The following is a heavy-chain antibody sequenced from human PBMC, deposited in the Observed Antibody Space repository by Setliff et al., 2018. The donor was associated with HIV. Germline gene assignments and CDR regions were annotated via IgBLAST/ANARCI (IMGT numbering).Heavy chain of an antibody. CDR2: INEDGSEK. J-gene: IGHJ3*02. D-gene: IGHD3-22*01. Sequence: QPGGSLRLSCAASGFPFSSYWMSWVRQAPGKGLEWVANINEDGSEKYYVDSVKGRFTISRDNAKNSLYLQVNSLRVEDSAVYYCAKGFYYDSRGYPETGFDIWGHGTMVTVSS. CDR1: GFPFSSYW. V-gene: IGHV3-7*01. CDR3: AKGFYYDSRGYPETGFDI.